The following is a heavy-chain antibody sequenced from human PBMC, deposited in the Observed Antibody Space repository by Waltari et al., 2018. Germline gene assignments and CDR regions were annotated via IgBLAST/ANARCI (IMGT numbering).Heavy chain of an antibody. Sequence: EVQLVESGGGVVQPGGSLRLSCAASGFTFSDHSMDWVRAAPVKGLEWVGRIREKASSYSTEYAASVKGRFTISRDDSKNSLYLQMNSLKTEDTGVYFCARVTTDTATVDYWGQGALVTVSS. D-gene: IGHD5-18*01. V-gene: IGHV3-72*01. CDR2: IREKASSYST. CDR3: ARVTTDTATVDY. CDR1: GFTFSDHS. J-gene: IGHJ4*02.